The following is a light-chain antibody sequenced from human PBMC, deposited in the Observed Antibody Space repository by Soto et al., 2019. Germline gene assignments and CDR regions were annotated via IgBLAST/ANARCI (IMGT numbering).Light chain of an antibody. J-gene: IGKJ2*01. V-gene: IGKV4-1*01. Sequence: DIVMTQSPDSLAVSLGERATINCKSSQSVLYSSNNKNYLAWYQQKPGQPPKLLIHWASTRESGVTDRFSGSGSGTDFTLTSSSLQAEEVAVYYCQQYYDTRTFGQGTKLEIK. CDR2: WAS. CDR1: QSVLYSSNNKNY. CDR3: QQYYDTRT.